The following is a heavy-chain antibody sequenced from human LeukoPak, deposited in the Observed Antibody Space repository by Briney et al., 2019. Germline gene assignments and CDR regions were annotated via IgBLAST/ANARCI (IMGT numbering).Heavy chain of an antibody. V-gene: IGHV1-69*05. CDR2: IIPIFGTA. Sequence: SVKVSCKASGGTFSSYAISWVRQAPGQGLEWMGRIIPIFGTANYAQKSQGRVTITTDESTSTAYMELSSLRSEDTAVYYCAFKGSTEYDYVWGSYGTPFDYWGQGTLVTVSS. CDR1: GGTFSSYA. CDR3: AFKGSTEYDYVWGSYGTPFDY. J-gene: IGHJ4*02. D-gene: IGHD3-16*01.